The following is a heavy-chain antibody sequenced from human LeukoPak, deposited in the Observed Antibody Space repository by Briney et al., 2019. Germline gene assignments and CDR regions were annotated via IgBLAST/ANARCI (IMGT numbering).Heavy chain of an antibody. CDR1: GFTFSDYY. CDR3: ARGRYDSSGYYRQGYYYGMDV. V-gene: IGHV3-11*01. Sequence: PGGSLRLSCAASGFTFSDYYMSWIRQAPGKGLEWVSYISSSGSTIYYADSMEGRFTISRDNAKNSLYLQMNSLRAEDTAVYYCARGRYDSSGYYRQGYYYGMDVWGQGTTVTVSS. CDR2: ISSSGSTI. J-gene: IGHJ6*02. D-gene: IGHD3-22*01.